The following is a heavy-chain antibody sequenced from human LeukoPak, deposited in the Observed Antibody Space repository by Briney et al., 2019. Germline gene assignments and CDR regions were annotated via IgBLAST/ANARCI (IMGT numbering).Heavy chain of an antibody. D-gene: IGHD1-26*01. Sequence: GGSLRLSCAASGFTFSSYGMHWVRQAPGKGLEWVAVISYDGSNKYYADSVKGRFTISRDNSKNMLYLQMNSLRDEDTAVYYCAKDSGSYYAKREEYYFDYWGQGTLVTVSS. CDR2: ISYDGSNK. V-gene: IGHV3-30*18. CDR1: GFTFSSYG. J-gene: IGHJ4*02. CDR3: AKDSGSYYAKREEYYFDY.